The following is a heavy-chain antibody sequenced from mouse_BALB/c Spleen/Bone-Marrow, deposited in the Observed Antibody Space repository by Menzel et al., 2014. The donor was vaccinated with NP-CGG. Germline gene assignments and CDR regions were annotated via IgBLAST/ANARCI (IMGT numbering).Heavy chain of an antibody. CDR2: IHPNSGNT. J-gene: IGHJ2*01. CDR1: GYTFTSSW. V-gene: IGHV1S130*01. D-gene: IGHD4-1*01. CDR3: ARSGFDY. Sequence: QVQLQQSGSVLVRPGASVKLPCKASGYTFTSSWMHWAKQRPGQGLEWIGEIHPNSGNTNYNEKFKGKATLTVDTSSSTAYVDLSSLTSEDSAVYYCARSGFDYWGQGTTLTVSP.